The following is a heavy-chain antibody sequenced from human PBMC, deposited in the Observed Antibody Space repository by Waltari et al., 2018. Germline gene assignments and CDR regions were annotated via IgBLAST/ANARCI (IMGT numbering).Heavy chain of an antibody. CDR1: GPSIPSSSF. V-gene: IGHV4-38-2*02. CDR3: ARVVPDKWNFPGYMDV. Sequence: QVQLQESGPGLVKPSETLSLTCTIPGPSIPSSSFWVWVRPTPGQGLEWFGTVSNTGYTQYTPSFESRVTMSIDTSTDQFFVNLDSMTAADTAVYYCARVVPDKWNFPGYMDVWGKGTTVTVSS. J-gene: IGHJ6*03. D-gene: IGHD1-1*01. CDR2: VSNTGYT.